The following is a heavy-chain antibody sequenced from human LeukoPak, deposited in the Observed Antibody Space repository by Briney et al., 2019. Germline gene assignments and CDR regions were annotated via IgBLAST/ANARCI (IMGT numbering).Heavy chain of an antibody. CDR3: AKWGDYDVLTGYYDSDY. CDR1: GFTFSNYA. CDR2: ISGRDDST. J-gene: IGHJ4*02. V-gene: IGHV3-23*01. Sequence: PGGSLRLSCAASGFTFSNYAMIWVRQGPGKGLEWVSAISGRDDSTYYADSVKGRFTISRDTSKNTLYLQMNSLRAENTAVYYCAKWGDYDVLTGYYDSDYWGQGTLVTVSS. D-gene: IGHD3-9*01.